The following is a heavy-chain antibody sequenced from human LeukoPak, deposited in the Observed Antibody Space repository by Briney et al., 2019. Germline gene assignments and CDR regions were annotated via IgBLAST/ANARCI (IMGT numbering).Heavy chain of an antibody. CDR1: GLTFSSYG. V-gene: IGHV3-30*18. CDR2: ISYDGSNK. Sequence: GGSLRLSCVVSGLTFSSYGMHWVRQAPGKGLEWVAVISYDGSNKYYADSVKGRFTISRDNSKNTLYLQMNSLRAEDTAVFYCTKDAPPCSGGSCYSGYYFYGMDVWGKGTTVTVSS. J-gene: IGHJ6*04. CDR3: TKDAPPCSGGSCYSGYYFYGMDV. D-gene: IGHD2-15*01.